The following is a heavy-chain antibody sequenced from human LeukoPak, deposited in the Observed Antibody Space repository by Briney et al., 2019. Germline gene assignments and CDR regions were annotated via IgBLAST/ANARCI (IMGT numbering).Heavy chain of an antibody. CDR2: INHSGST. D-gene: IGHD2-15*01. Sequence: SQTLSLTCAVSGGSISSGGYYWSWIRQPPGKGLEWIGEINHSGSTNYNPSLKSRVTISVDTSKNQFSLKLSSVTAADTAVYYCARKLVGAFDIWGQGTMVTVSS. CDR1: GGSISSGGYY. V-gene: IGHV4-30-2*01. CDR3: ARKLVGAFDI. J-gene: IGHJ3*02.